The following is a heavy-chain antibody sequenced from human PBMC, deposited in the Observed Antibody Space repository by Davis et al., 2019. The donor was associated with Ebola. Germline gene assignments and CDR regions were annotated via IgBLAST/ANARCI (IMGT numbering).Heavy chain of an antibody. CDR2: ISSSGSTI. CDR1: GFTFSDYY. J-gene: IGHJ6*04. CDR3: ARDFWSGYPYYYYYGMDV. D-gene: IGHD3-3*01. V-gene: IGHV3-11*01. Sequence: GESLKISCAASGFTFSDYYMSWIRQAPGKGLEWVSYISSSGSTIYYADSVKGRFTISRDNAKNSLYLQMNSLRAEDPAVYYCARDFWSGYPYYYYYGMDVWGKGTTVTVSS.